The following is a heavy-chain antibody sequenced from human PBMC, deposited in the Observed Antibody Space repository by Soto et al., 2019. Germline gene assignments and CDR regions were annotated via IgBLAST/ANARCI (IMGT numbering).Heavy chain of an antibody. V-gene: IGHV4-31*02. CDR2: LYSSGIT. J-gene: IGHJ4*02. CDR3: ATKPNGLDYFDY. Sequence: QVQLQESGPGLVQPSQTLSLTRPVSGGSISSGGYYWSWIRQHPGKGLESIGYLYSSGITYYNPSLKSRVTMSVDMSKNQFSLRLSSVTAADTAVYYCATKPNGLDYFDYWGQGTLVTVSS. CDR1: GGSISSGGYY. D-gene: IGHD2-8*01.